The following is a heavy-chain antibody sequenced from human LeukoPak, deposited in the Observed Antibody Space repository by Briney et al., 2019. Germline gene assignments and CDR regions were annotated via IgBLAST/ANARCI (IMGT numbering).Heavy chain of an antibody. V-gene: IGHV4-59*01. D-gene: IGHD6-13*01. CDR1: GGSISSYY. CDR2: IFYSGST. J-gene: IGHJ1*01. Sequence: ASETLSLTCTVSGGSISSYYWSWIRQPPGKGLEWIGYIFYSGSTNYNPSLKSRVTISVDTSKNQFSLKLSSVTAADTAVYYCARGRSGYSSSPLQYWGQGTLVTVSS. CDR3: ARGRSGYSSSPLQY.